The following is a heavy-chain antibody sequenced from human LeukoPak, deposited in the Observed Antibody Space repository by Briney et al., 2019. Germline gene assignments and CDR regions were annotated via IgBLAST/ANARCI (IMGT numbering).Heavy chain of an antibody. J-gene: IGHJ6*02. V-gene: IGHV3-11*01. Sequence: PGGSLRLSCAASGFTVSSNYMSWIRQAPGKGLEWVSYISSSGSTIYYADSVKGRFTISRDNAKNSLYLQMNSLRAEDTAVYYCARGPTVTSSYYYYGMDVWGQGTTVTVSS. CDR3: ARGPTVTSSYYYYGMDV. CDR2: ISSSGSTI. D-gene: IGHD4-11*01. CDR1: GFTVSSNY.